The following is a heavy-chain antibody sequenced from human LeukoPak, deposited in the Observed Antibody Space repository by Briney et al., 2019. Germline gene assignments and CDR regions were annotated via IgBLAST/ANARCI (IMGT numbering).Heavy chain of an antibody. D-gene: IGHD7-27*01. CDR3: ARSSSWGFSYFDL. Sequence: KPSETLSLTCAVYGGSFSGYYWSWTRQPPGKGLEWIGEINHSGSSNYNPSLKSRVTISVDTSKNQFSLKLNSVTAADTAVYYCARSSSWGFSYFDLWGRGTLVTVSS. J-gene: IGHJ2*01. CDR2: INHSGSS. V-gene: IGHV4-34*01. CDR1: GGSFSGYY.